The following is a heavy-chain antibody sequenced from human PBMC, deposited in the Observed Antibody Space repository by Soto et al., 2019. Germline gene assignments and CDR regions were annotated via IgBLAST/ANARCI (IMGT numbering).Heavy chain of an antibody. CDR2: IIPIFGTA. CDR3: ARGYSSLLYYFDY. Sequence: SVKFSCKASGGTFSSYAISWVRQAPGQGLEWMGGIIPIFGTANYAQKFQGRVTITADESTSTAYMELSSLRSEDTAVYYCARGYSSLLYYFDYWGQGTLVTVSS. J-gene: IGHJ4*02. D-gene: IGHD6-19*01. V-gene: IGHV1-69*13. CDR1: GGTFSSYA.